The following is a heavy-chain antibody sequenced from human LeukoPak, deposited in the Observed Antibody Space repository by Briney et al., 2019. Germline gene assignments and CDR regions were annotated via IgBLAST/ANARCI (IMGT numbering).Heavy chain of an antibody. CDR2: FYYSGNT. J-gene: IGHJ4*02. CDR1: GVXISSSY. CDR3: ARLRFWSGYPFFDS. D-gene: IGHD3-3*01. V-gene: IGHV4-59*01. Sequence: SETLSLTCTVSGVXISSSYCSWIRQPPGKGLEWIGYFYYSGNTNYNPSLKSRVTMSVDTSKNQFSLNLRSVTAADTAVFYCARLRFWSGYPFFDSWGQGTLVTVSP.